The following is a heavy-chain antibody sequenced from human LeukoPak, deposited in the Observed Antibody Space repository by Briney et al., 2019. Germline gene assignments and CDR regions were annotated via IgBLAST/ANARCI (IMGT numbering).Heavy chain of an antibody. D-gene: IGHD3-22*01. V-gene: IGHV1-18*01. J-gene: IGHJ4*02. Sequence: GASVTLSRTASGYTFTSDGISWMQQAPGQGLEWMGWISPYSGDTNYVQNLQGRVTMTTDTSTSTAYMELRSVRSDDTAVYYCARAGLTTDSSGNYWGRRCLATVYS. CDR1: GYTFTSDG. CDR3: ARAGLTTDSSGNY. CDR2: ISPYSGDT.